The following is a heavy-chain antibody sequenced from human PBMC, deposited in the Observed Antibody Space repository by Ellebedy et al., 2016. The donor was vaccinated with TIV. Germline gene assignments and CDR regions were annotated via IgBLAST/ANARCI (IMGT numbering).Heavy chain of an antibody. CDR3: AATYCGGDCYYYFDY. Sequence: MPSETLSLTCTVSGGSISSGDYSWSLIRQPPGKGLEWIGYIYYSGSTYYNPSLKSRVTLSVDTSKNQFSLKLSSVTAADKAVYYCAATYCGGDCYYYFDYWGQGTLVTVSS. V-gene: IGHV4-30-4*02. CDR1: GGSISSGDYS. J-gene: IGHJ4*02. D-gene: IGHD2-21*02. CDR2: IYYSGST.